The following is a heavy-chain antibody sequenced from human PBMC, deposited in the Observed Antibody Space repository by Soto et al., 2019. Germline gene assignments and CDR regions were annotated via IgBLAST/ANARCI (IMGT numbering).Heavy chain of an antibody. CDR1: GYICMTYE. J-gene: IGHJ3*02. Sequence: ASLKVSCNASGYICMTYEMHWVLQAPGQGLEWMGWINPNSGGTNYAQKFQGWVTMTRDTSISTAYMELSRLRSDDTAVYYCARALKTIVQCFISTNNVFDIRCQRTMVTVS. CDR3: ARALKTIVQCFISTNNVFDI. D-gene: IGHD3-3*02. CDR2: INPNSGGT. V-gene: IGHV1-2*04.